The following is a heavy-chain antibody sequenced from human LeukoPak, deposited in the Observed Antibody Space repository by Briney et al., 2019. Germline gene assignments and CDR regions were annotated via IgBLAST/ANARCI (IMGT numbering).Heavy chain of an antibody. CDR1: GLTFSSYW. CDR3: AKRFFDY. CDR2: IKQDGSEK. D-gene: IGHD3-3*01. J-gene: IGHJ4*02. V-gene: IGHV3-7*01. Sequence: GGSLRLSCAASGLTFSSYWMSWVRQAPGKGLEWVANIKQDGSEKYYVDSVKGRFTISRDNAKNSLYLQMNSLRAEDTAVYYCAKRFFDYWGQGTLVTVSS.